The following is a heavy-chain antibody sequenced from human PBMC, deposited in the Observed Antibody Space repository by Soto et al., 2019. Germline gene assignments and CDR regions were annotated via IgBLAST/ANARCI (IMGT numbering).Heavy chain of an antibody. CDR2: IVPIYRTA. J-gene: IGHJ4*02. CDR1: GGTFSSYR. V-gene: IGHV1-69*13. Sequence: GASGKVSCKASGGTFSSYRINWMRQAPGQGLEWVGGIVPIYRTADYAQKFQGRVTITADESARTSYMELRSLKSQDTAVYYCVRDSGAKLSSSWGQGTLVTVSS. CDR3: VRDSGAKLSSS. D-gene: IGHD6-13*01.